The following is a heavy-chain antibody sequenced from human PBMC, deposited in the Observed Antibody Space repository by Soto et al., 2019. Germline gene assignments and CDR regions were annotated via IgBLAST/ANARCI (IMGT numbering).Heavy chain of an antibody. CDR2: ISAYNGNT. V-gene: IGHV1-18*01. CDR1: GYTFTSYG. Sequence: GVSVKVSCKASGYTFTSYGISWVRQAPGQGLEWMGWISAYNGNTNYAQKLQGRVTMTTDTSTSTAYMELRSLRSDDTAVYYCARDKAGLAYRGAFDIWGQGTMVTVSS. D-gene: IGHD3-16*01. J-gene: IGHJ3*02. CDR3: ARDKAGLAYRGAFDI.